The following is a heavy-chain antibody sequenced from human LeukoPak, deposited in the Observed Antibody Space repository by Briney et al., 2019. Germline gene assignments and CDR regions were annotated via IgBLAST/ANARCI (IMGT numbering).Heavy chain of an antibody. Sequence: GGSLRLSCAASGFTFITYCMSWVRQAPGKGLEWVANIKHDGSEKYYVDSVKGRFTISRDNAKNSLYLQMNSLRAEDTAVYYCSRTAAAGKVYWGQGTLVTVPS. CDR2: IKHDGSEK. J-gene: IGHJ4*02. CDR3: SRTAAAGKVY. CDR1: GFTFITYC. V-gene: IGHV3-7*04. D-gene: IGHD6-13*01.